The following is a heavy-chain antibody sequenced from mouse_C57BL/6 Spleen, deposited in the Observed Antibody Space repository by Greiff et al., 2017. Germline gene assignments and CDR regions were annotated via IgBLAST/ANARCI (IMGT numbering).Heavy chain of an antibody. D-gene: IGHD2-4*01. CDR2: IYPRDGST. Sequence: QVQLQQSDAELVKPGASVKISCKVSGYTFTDHTIHWMKQRPEQGLEWIGYIYPRDGSTKYNEKFKGKATLTADKSSSTAYMQLNSLTSEDSAVYFCARPLYDYDSEAWFAYWGQGTLVTVSA. CDR3: ARPLYDYDSEAWFAY. V-gene: IGHV1-78*01. CDR1: GYTFTDHT. J-gene: IGHJ3*01.